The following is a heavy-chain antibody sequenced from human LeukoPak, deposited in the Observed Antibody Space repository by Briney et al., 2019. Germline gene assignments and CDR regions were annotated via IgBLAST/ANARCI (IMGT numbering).Heavy chain of an antibody. Sequence: GGSLRLSCAASGFTFSSYWMHWVRQAPGKGLVWVSRINSDRSSTSYADSVKGRFTVSRDNAKNTLYLQMNSLRAEDTAVYYCARSGYYYDSSDLIDYWGQGTLVTVSS. J-gene: IGHJ4*02. V-gene: IGHV3-74*01. CDR1: GFTFSSYW. D-gene: IGHD3-22*01. CDR2: INSDRSST. CDR3: ARSGYYYDSSDLIDY.